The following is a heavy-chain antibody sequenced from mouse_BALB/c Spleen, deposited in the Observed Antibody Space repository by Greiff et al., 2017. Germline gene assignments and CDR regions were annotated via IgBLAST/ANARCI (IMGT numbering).Heavy chain of an antibody. CDR1: GFTFTDYY. D-gene: IGHD2-10*01. CDR2: IRNKANGYTT. V-gene: IGHV7-3*02. Sequence: EVKLEESGGGLVQPGGSLRLSCATSGFTFTDYYMSWVRQPPGKALEWLGFIRNKANGYTTEYSASVKGRFTISRDNSQSILYLQMNTLRAEDSATYYCARDIRAYYYYAMDYWGQGTSVTVSS. J-gene: IGHJ4*01. CDR3: ARDIRAYYYYAMDY.